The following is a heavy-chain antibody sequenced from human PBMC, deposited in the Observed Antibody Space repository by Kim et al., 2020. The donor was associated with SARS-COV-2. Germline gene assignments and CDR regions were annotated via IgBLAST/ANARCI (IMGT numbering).Heavy chain of an antibody. D-gene: IGHD1-26*01. Sequence: SPTLRGRFTISVDSSKNQFSLKMTSLTAADTAVYYCEKHNPVIRGRAYFDYWGQGSLVTVSS. V-gene: IGHV4-39*01. J-gene: IGHJ4*02. CDR3: EKHNPVIRGRAYFDY.